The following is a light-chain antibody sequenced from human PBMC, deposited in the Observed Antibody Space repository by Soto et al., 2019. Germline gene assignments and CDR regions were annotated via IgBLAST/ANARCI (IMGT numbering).Light chain of an antibody. J-gene: IGKJ2*01. V-gene: IGKV3-15*01. CDR3: QHSANWPPYT. CDR1: QSISNN. CDR2: DAS. Sequence: VMTQSPATLSVSPGERATLSCRASQSISNNLAWDQQKPGQAPRLLIYDASTRATGIAARFSGSGCGTDFNLTNTRLQSEDFAVYYCQHSANWPPYTFGQGTKLEIK.